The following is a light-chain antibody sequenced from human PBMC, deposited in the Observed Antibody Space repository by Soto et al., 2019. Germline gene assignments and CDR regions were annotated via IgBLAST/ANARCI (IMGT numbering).Light chain of an antibody. V-gene: IGLV2-8*01. CDR1: SSDVGGYNY. CDR2: EVT. Sequence: ALTQPPSASGSPGQSVTISCTGTSSDVGGYNYVSWYQQHPGKAPKLMIYEVTKRPSGVPDRFSGSKSGNTASLTVSGLQAEDEADYYCSSYAGSNNVVFGGGTKVTVL. J-gene: IGLJ2*01. CDR3: SSYAGSNNVV.